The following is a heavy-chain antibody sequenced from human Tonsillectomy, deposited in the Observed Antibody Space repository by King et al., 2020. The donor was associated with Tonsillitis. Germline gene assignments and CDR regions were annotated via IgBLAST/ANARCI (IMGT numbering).Heavy chain of an antibody. J-gene: IGHJ4*02. CDR3: ARVLRRAWLRVVNNSYFDY. D-gene: IGHD5-12*01. V-gene: IGHV4-34*01. CDR2: INHSGST. CDR1: GGSFSGYY. Sequence: VQLQQWGAGLLKPSETLSLTCAVYGGSFSGYYWSWIRQPPGKGLEWIGEINHSGSTNYNPSLKSRVTISVDTSKNHFSLKLSSVTAADRAVYYCARVLRRAWLRVVNNSYFDYWGQGTLVTVSS.